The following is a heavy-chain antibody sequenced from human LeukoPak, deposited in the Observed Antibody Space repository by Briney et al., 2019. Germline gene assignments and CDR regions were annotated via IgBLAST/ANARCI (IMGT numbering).Heavy chain of an antibody. J-gene: IGHJ4*02. CDR1: GFTFSSYS. V-gene: IGHV3-48*04. CDR2: ISSSTRPI. D-gene: IGHD3-10*01. CDR3: ARVRGAVRGADTIFDY. Sequence: GGSLRLSCVASGFTFSSYSMNWVRQAPGKGLEWVSYISSSTRPIYYADSVKGRFAISRDNAKNSLYLQMNSLRAEDTAVYYCARVRGAVRGADTIFDYWGQGTLVTVSS.